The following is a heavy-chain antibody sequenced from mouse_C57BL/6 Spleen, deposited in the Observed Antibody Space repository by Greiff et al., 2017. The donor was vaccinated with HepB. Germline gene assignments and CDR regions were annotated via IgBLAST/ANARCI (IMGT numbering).Heavy chain of an antibody. D-gene: IGHD2-5*01. J-gene: IGHJ4*01. Sequence: VQLVESGAELVRPGTSVKVSCKASGYAFTNYLIEWVKQRPGQGLEWIGVINPGSGGTNYNEKFKGKATLTADKSSSTAYMQLSSLTSEDSAVYFCARRYSNYRYAMDYWGQGTSVTVSS. CDR3: ARRYSNYRYAMDY. V-gene: IGHV1-54*01. CDR1: GYAFTNYL. CDR2: INPGSGGT.